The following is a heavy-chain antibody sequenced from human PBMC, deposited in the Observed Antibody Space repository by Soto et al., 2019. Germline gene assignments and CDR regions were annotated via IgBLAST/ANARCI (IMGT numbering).Heavy chain of an antibody. J-gene: IGHJ6*02. Sequence: ASVKVSCKASGYTFTSYGISWVRQAPGQGLEWMGWISAYHGNTNYAQKLQGRVTMTTDTSTSTAYMELRSLQSDDTAVYYCARTDIVASILYYYYGMDVWGQGTTVTVSS. CDR2: ISAYHGNT. CDR1: GYTFTSYG. D-gene: IGHD5-12*01. CDR3: ARTDIVASILYYYYGMDV. V-gene: IGHV1-18*04.